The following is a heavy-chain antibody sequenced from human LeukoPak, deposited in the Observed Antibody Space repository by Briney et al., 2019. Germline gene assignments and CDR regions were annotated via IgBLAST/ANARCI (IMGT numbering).Heavy chain of an antibody. CDR1: GYTFTGYY. V-gene: IGHV1-2*02. J-gene: IGHJ4*02. D-gene: IGHD6-19*01. CDR3: ARSRIIVAGPMDY. CDR2: INPNSGGT. Sequence: ASVKVSCKASGYTFTGYYIQWARQAPGQGLEWMGWINPNSGGTNYAQKFQGRVTMTSDTSISTAYMELRSLRSDDTAMYYCARSRIIVAGPMDYWGRGTLVTVSS.